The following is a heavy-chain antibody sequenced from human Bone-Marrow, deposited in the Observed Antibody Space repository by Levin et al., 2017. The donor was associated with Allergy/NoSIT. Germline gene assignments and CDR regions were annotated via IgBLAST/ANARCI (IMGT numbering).Heavy chain of an antibody. V-gene: IGHV3-9*01. J-gene: IGHJ4*02. CDR2: ISWNSGSI. Sequence: GGSLRLSCAASGFTFDDYAMHWVRQAPGKGLEWVSGISWNSGSIGYADSVKGRFTISRDNAKNSLYLQMNSLRAEDTALYYCAKDISLYGSGTSPYYFDYWGQGTLVTVSS. CDR3: AKDISLYGSGTSPYYFDY. D-gene: IGHD3-10*01. CDR1: GFTFDDYA.